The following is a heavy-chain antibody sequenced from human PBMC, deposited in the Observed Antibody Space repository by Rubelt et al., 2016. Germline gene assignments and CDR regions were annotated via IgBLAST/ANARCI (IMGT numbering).Heavy chain of an antibody. CDR1: GGSFSNYY. V-gene: IGHV4-34*11. Sequence: QVQLQQWGAGLFRPSQTLSLTCGVYGGSFSNYYWTWIRQPPGKGLAWIGYIYYSGSTNYNPSLKSRVTISVDTSKNQFSLKLSSVTAADTAVYYCARGGVNWNYDYWGQGTLVTVSS. CDR2: IYYSGST. D-gene: IGHD1-7*01. CDR3: ARGGVNWNYDY. J-gene: IGHJ4*02.